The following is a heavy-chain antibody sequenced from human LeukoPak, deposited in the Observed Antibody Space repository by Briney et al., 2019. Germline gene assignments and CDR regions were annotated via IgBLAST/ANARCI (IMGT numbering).Heavy chain of an antibody. CDR2: IYYSEST. D-gene: IGHD5-24*01. CDR1: GGSISSSSYY. CDR3: ARHNAGYNPHRYMDV. Sequence: SETLSLTCTVSGGSISSSSYYWGWIRQPPGKGLEWIGSIYYSESTYYNPSLKSRVTISVDTSKNHFSLKLSSVTAADTAVYYCARHNAGYNPHRYMDVWGKGTTVTVSS. J-gene: IGHJ6*03. V-gene: IGHV4-39*01.